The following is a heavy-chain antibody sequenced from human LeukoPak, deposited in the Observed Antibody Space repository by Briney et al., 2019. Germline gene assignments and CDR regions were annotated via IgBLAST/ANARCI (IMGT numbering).Heavy chain of an antibody. D-gene: IGHD5-24*01. CDR3: AREQRTFDY. CDR2: IKPDGGEQ. V-gene: IGHV3-7*03. J-gene: IGHJ4*02. CDR1: GLGFSSYA. Sequence: GGSLRLSCAASGLGFSSYAMSWVRQAPGKGLEWVANIKPDGGEQYYVDSVKGRFTISRDNPDNSLYLQLSSLRAEDTAVYYCAREQRTFDYWGQGILVTVSS.